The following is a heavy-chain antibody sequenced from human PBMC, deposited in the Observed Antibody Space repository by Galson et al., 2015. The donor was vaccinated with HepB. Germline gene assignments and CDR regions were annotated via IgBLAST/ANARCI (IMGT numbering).Heavy chain of an antibody. CDR3: ARGGYDYVWGSYRYTNYYYYGMDV. CDR1: GFTFSSYA. Sequence: SLRLSCAASGFTFSSYAMHWVRQAPGKGLEWVAVISYDGSNKYYADSVKGRFTISRDNSKNTLYLQMNSLRAEDTAVYYCARGGYDYVWGSYRYTNYYYYGMDVWGQGTTVTVSS. J-gene: IGHJ6*02. CDR2: ISYDGSNK. D-gene: IGHD3-16*02. V-gene: IGHV3-30*04.